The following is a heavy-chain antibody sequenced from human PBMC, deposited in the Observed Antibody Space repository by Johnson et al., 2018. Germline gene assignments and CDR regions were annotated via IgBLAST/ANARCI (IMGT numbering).Heavy chain of an antibody. CDR1: GFTFSSYG. CDR2: ISYDGSKK. J-gene: IGHJ6*04. Sequence: VQLVESGGGVVQPGRSLRLSCAASGFTFSSYGMHWVRQAPGKGLEWVAVISYDGSKKYYADSVKGRYTISRDNSKNTGYLQMNSLRAEDTAVYSCAREQDEDVLGKGTTVTVSS. V-gene: IGHV3-30*03. CDR3: AREQDEDV.